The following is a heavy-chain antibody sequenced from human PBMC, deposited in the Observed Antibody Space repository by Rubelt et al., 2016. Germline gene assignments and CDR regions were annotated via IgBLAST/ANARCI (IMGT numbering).Heavy chain of an antibody. D-gene: IGHD3-22*01. CDR1: GGSISSSGYY. J-gene: IGHJ6*02. Sequence: QVQLQESGPGLVKPSETLSLTCTVSGGSISSSGYYWGWIRQPPGKGLEWIATISYSGSTYHSPSLNSRVTMSVDTPKNQFSPMLRSVTAADTAVYYCAGDSTPVLVVVAYGLDVWGQGTTVTVSS. CDR3: AGDSTPVLVVVAYGLDV. CDR2: ISYSGST. V-gene: IGHV4-39*07.